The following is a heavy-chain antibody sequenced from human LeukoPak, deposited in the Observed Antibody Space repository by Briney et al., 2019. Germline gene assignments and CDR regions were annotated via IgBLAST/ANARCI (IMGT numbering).Heavy chain of an antibody. CDR3: ARQAYYFDSSGYYRPLYFDY. V-gene: IGHV4-39*07. Sequence: SETLSLTCTVSGGSISSSSYYWGWIRQPPGKGLEWIVSIYYSGSTYYNPSLQSRVTISVDTSKNQFSLKLSSATAADTAVYYCARQAYYFDSSGYYRPLYFDYWGQGTLVTVSS. CDR2: IYYSGST. D-gene: IGHD3-22*01. J-gene: IGHJ4*02. CDR1: GGSISSSSYY.